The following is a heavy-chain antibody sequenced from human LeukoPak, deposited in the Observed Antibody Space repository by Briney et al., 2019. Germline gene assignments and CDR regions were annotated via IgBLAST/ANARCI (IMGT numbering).Heavy chain of an antibody. D-gene: IGHD3-22*01. CDR1: GGSVTSGGHY. CDR2: IYYRDST. V-gene: IGHV4-31*03. J-gene: IGHJ4*02. CDR3: ARDSYDIRGYRHIDY. Sequence: SETLSLTCTVSGGSVTSGGHYWTWIRQHPGKALEWIGYIYYRDSTYYNPSLQSRVTISVDTSKNQFSLKLSSVTAADTAVYYRARDSYDIRGYRHIDYWGQGTLVTVSS.